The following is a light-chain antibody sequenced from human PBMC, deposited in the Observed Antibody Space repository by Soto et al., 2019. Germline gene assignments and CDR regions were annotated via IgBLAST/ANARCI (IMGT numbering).Light chain of an antibody. CDR2: DVT. J-gene: IGLJ2*01. CDR1: SSDVGGYNY. V-gene: IGLV2-11*01. CDR3: CSYAGRYGVL. Sequence: QSALTQPRSVSGSPGQSVTISCTGTSSDVGGYNYVSWYQQHPGKAPKIMIYDVTNRPSGVPDRFSGSKSGNTASLTISGLQAEDEADYYCCSYAGRYGVLFGGGTKVTVL.